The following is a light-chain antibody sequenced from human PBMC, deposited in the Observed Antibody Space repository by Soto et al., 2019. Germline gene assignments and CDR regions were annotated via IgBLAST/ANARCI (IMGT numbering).Light chain of an antibody. V-gene: IGKV1-5*03. J-gene: IGKJ2*02. Sequence: DIPITQSPSTLSASVGDRVTITCRASQSISDWLAWYQQKPGKAPKLIIYKASTLESGVPSRFSGSGSGTEFTLTISSLQPDDFAIYSCQQYNTSPWTFGQGTKVDI. CDR1: QSISDW. CDR2: KAS. CDR3: QQYNTSPWT.